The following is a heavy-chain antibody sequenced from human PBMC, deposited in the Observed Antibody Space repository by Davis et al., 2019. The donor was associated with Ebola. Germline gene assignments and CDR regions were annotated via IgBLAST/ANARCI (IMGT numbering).Heavy chain of an antibody. Sequence: GESLKISCKGSGYYFTSYWISWVRQLPGKGLEWMGIIDPSDSDSRYSPSFQGQVTISADKSINTAYLQWSSLKASDTAMYYCARPFSSRGPWGQGTLVTVSS. D-gene: IGHD3-10*01. CDR2: IDPSDSDS. J-gene: IGHJ5*02. CDR3: ARPFSSRGP. V-gene: IGHV5-51*01. CDR1: GYYFTSYW.